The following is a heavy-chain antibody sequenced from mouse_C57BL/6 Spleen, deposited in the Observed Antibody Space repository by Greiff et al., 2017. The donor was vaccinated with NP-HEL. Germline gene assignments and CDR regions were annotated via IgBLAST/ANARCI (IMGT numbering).Heavy chain of an antibody. Sequence: VQLQQSGAELVRPGASVTLSCKASGYTFTDYEMHWVKQTPVHGLEWIGAIDPETVGTAYNQKFKGKAILTADKSSSTAYMELRSLTSEDSAVYYCTRSLTGTEAMDYWGQGTSVTVSS. J-gene: IGHJ4*01. D-gene: IGHD4-1*01. V-gene: IGHV1-15*01. CDR3: TRSLTGTEAMDY. CDR1: GYTFTDYE. CDR2: IDPETVGT.